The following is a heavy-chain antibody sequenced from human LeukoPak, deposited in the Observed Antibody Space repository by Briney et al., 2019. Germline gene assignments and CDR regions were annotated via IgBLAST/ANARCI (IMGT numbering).Heavy chain of an antibody. D-gene: IGHD6-19*01. J-gene: IGHJ5*02. Sequence: ESLKLSFKGSGYSFTSYWIGWVRQMPGKGLEWMGIFYPGDSDTRYSPSFQGQVTISADKSISTAYLQWSSLKASDTAMYYCARRHSSGFSNWFDPWGQGTLVTVSS. CDR2: FYPGDSDT. CDR3: ARRHSSGFSNWFDP. CDR1: GYSFTSYW. V-gene: IGHV5-51*01.